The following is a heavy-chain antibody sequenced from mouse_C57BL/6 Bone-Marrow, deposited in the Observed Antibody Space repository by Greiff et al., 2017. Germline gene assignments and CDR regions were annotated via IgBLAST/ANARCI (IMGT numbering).Heavy chain of an antibody. CDR3: AREGARGDWYFDV. Sequence: EVQLQESGPGLVKPSQSLSLTCSVTGYSITSGYYWNWIRQFPGNKLEWMGYISYDGSNNYNPSLKNRISITRDTSKNQFFLKLNSVTTEDTATDYCAREGARGDWYFDVWGTGTTGTVSS. CDR1: GYSITSGYY. J-gene: IGHJ1*03. CDR2: ISYDGSN. V-gene: IGHV3-6*01.